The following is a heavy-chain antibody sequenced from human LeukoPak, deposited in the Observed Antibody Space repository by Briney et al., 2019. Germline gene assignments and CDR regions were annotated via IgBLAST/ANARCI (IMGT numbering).Heavy chain of an antibody. CDR3: ARDIPGDYGGNYWYFDL. Sequence: SETLSLTCTVSGGSISSGGYYWSWIRQHPGKGLEWIGYIYCSGSTYYNPSLKSRVTISVDTSKNQFSLKLSSVTAADTAVYYCARDIPGDYGGNYWYFDLWGRGTLVTVSS. D-gene: IGHD4-23*01. V-gene: IGHV4-31*03. CDR1: GGSISSGGYY. J-gene: IGHJ2*01. CDR2: IYCSGST.